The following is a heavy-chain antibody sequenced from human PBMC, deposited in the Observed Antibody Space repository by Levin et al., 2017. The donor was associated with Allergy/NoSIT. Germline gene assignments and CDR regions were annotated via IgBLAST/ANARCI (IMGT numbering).Heavy chain of an antibody. D-gene: IGHD3-22*01. CDR1: GYTFTSYG. Sequence: ASVKVSCKASGYTFTSYGISWVRQAPGQGLEWMGWISAYNGNTNYAQKLQGRVTMTTDTSTSTAYMELRSLRSDDTAVYYCARDNPRVRYYYDSSGYLPSDAFDIWGQGTMVTVSS. CDR2: ISAYNGNT. J-gene: IGHJ3*02. V-gene: IGHV1-18*01. CDR3: ARDNPRVRYYYDSSGYLPSDAFDI.